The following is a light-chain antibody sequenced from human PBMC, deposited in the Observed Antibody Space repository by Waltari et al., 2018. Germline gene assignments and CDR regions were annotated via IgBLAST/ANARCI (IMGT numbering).Light chain of an antibody. CDR1: RSDVGGYNY. CDR2: DVS. J-gene: IGLJ2*01. Sequence: QSALTQPASVSESPGQSITISCTGTRSDVGGYNYVSWYQQHPGKAPKLMISDVSKRPSGVSNRFSGSKSGNTASLTISGLQAEDEADYYCSSYTSSSPVVFGGGTKLTVL. V-gene: IGLV2-14*01. CDR3: SSYTSSSPVV.